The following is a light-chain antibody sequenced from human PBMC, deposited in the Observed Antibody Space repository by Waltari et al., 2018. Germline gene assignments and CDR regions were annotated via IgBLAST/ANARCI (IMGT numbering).Light chain of an antibody. CDR1: QEISRW. CDR3: QQYNSYSPWT. CDR2: DAS. Sequence: DILLTQSPSTLSASVGESVTPTFRASQEISRWLAWYQQKPGKAPNLLIFDASSLASGVPSRFSGSGSGTDFTLTISSLQPDDFATYYCQQYNSYSPWTFGTGTKVEIK. V-gene: IGKV1-5*01. J-gene: IGKJ1*01.